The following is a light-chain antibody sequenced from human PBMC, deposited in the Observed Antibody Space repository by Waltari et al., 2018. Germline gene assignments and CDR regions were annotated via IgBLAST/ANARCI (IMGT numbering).Light chain of an antibody. V-gene: IGLV1-40*01. J-gene: IGLJ2*01. CDR2: HNS. CDR3: QSFDSSLNAVL. CDR1: SPNIGAGYD. Sequence: QSVLTPPPSVSGAPGQRVTISCTGSSPNIGAGYDVHWYQQFPGTAPKLLVYHNSNRPSGVPDRFSGSKSGTSASLAITGLLAEDEADYYCQSFDSSLNAVLFGGGTKLTVL.